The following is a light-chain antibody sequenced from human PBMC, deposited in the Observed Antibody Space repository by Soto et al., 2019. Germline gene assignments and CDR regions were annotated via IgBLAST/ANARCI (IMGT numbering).Light chain of an antibody. CDR2: AAS. CDR1: QDINNY. V-gene: IGKV1-27*01. Sequence: DIQMTQSPSSLSASVGDRVTITCRASQDINNYLVWYQQKPGTVPKLLIFAASTLQSGVPSRFSGSGSGTDFTLTISSLQPEDVATYYCQNYNGAPWTFGQGTKVEIK. J-gene: IGKJ1*01. CDR3: QNYNGAPWT.